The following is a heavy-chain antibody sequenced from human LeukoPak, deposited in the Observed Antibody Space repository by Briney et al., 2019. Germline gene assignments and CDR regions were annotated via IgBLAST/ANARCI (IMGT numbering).Heavy chain of an antibody. CDR1: GYTFTSYY. CDR2: INPSGGST. CDR3: ARERRDSGSYYAGSWSVWFDP. D-gene: IGHD1-26*01. J-gene: IGHJ5*02. V-gene: IGHV1-46*01. Sequence: VASVKVSCKASGYTFTSYYMHWVRQAPGQGLEWMGIINPSGGSTSYAQKFQGRVTMTRDTSTSTVYMELSSLRSEDTAVYYCARERRDSGSYYAGSWSVWFDPWGQGTLVTVSS.